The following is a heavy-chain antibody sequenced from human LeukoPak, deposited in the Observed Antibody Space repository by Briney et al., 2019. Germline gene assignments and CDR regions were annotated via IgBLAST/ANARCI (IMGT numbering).Heavy chain of an antibody. J-gene: IGHJ5*02. Sequence: SETLSLTCTGSGGPISSYYWSWIRQPAGKGLEWIGRIYTSGSTNYNPSLKSRVTMSVDTSKNQFSLKLSSVTAADTAVYYCARGSTYYDFWSGQELNWFDPWGQGTLVTVSS. V-gene: IGHV4-4*07. CDR2: IYTSGST. CDR1: GGPISSYY. CDR3: ARGSTYYDFWSGQELNWFDP. D-gene: IGHD3-3*01.